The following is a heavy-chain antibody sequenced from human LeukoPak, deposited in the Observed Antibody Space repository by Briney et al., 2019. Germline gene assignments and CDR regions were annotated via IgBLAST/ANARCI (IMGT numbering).Heavy chain of an antibody. V-gene: IGHV4-34*01. CDR2: IDHRGDT. J-gene: IGHJ4*03. Sequence: SETLSLTCAVYGGSFSRYYWSWIRQSPGKGLEWIAEIDHRGDTNYNPSVKSRVTISVATSKNQFSLKVRSLSAADTAVYYCARGPTISETGYFDFWGQGTLVTVSS. D-gene: IGHD1-1*01. CDR3: ARGPTISETGYFDF. CDR1: GGSFSRYY.